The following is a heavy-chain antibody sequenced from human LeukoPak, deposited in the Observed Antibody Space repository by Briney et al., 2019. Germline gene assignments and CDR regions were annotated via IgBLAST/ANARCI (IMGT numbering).Heavy chain of an antibody. Sequence: TGGSLRLSCAASGFTFSSYSMNWVRQAPGKGLEWVSSISSSSSYIYYTDSVKGRFTISRDNAKNSLYLQMNSLRAEDTAVYYCAKDKDNWNDYYYGMDVWGKGTTVTVSS. V-gene: IGHV3-21*01. CDR1: GFTFSSYS. D-gene: IGHD1-1*01. CDR3: AKDKDNWNDYYYGMDV. J-gene: IGHJ6*04. CDR2: ISSSSSYI.